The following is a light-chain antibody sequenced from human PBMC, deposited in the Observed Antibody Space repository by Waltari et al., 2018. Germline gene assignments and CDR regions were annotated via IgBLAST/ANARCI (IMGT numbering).Light chain of an antibody. CDR3: CSYAGGNTYL. CDR1: SSDVGSYLY. Sequence: QFALTQPRPVSGSPGQSVTISCTGTSSDVGSYLYVSWYQSRPGEAPKPMIYTLTHRPTGVPDRFSGYKSGNTASLTISGLQAEDEAEYYCCSYAGGNTYLFGTGTKVTVL. J-gene: IGLJ1*01. CDR2: TLT. V-gene: IGLV2-11*01.